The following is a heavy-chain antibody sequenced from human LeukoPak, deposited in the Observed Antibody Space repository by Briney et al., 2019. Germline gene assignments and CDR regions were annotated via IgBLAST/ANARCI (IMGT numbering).Heavy chain of an antibody. J-gene: IGHJ5*02. CDR1: GGSFSGYY. V-gene: IGHV4-34*01. CDR3: ARGRIGWFDP. Sequence: PSETLSLTCAVYGGSFSGYYWSWIRQPPGKGLEWIGEINHSGSTNYNPSLKSRVTISVDTSKNQLSLKLSSVTAADTAVYYCARGRIGWFDPWGQGTLVTVSS. D-gene: IGHD1-14*01. CDR2: INHSGST.